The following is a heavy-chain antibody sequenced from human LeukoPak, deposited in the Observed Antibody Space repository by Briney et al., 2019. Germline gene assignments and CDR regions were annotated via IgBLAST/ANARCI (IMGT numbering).Heavy chain of an antibody. Sequence: GGSLRLPCTASGFTFSSHWMHWVRQAPGKGLVWVSRINFDGSSTNYADSVKGRFTISRDNAKDTLYLQINSLRAEDTAVYYCARGITGMYYYDPWGQGTLVTVSS. CDR1: GFTFSSHW. V-gene: IGHV3-74*01. D-gene: IGHD3-10*01. CDR2: INFDGSST. J-gene: IGHJ5*02. CDR3: ARGITGMYYYDP.